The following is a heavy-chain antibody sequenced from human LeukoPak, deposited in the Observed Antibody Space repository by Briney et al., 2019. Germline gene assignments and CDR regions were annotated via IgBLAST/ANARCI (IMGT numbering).Heavy chain of an antibody. Sequence: PGRSLRLSCAASGFTFDDYAMHWVRQAPGKGLEWVSGISWNSGSIGYADSVKGRFTISRDNAKNSLYLQMNSLRAEDTALYYCAKGRPLLPPYDAFDIWGPGTMVTVSS. CDR2: ISWNSGSI. CDR3: AKGRPLLPPYDAFDI. D-gene: IGHD3-22*01. J-gene: IGHJ3*02. V-gene: IGHV3-9*01. CDR1: GFTFDDYA.